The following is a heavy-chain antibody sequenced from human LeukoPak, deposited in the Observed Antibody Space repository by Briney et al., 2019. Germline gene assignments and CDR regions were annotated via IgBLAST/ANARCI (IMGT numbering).Heavy chain of an antibody. CDR2: VSASGGRT. CDR1: GFTFSSYA. J-gene: IGHJ4*02. CDR3: AKSYASGSFYDY. Sequence: PGGSLRLSCAASGFTFSSYAMSWVRQTPGKGLEWVSRVSASGGRTYYADSVKGRFTISRDNSKNTVSLQMNNLRADDTAVYYCAKSYASGSFYDYWGQGTLVTVSS. D-gene: IGHD3-10*01. V-gene: IGHV3-23*01.